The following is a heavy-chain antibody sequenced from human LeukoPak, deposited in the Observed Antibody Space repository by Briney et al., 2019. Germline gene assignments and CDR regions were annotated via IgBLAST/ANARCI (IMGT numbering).Heavy chain of an antibody. V-gene: IGHV3-21*01. CDR1: GFTFSSYS. CDR3: AREGWGTSSNYYFYFMDF. Sequence: GGSLRLSCAASGFTFSSYSMNWVRQAPGKGLEWVSSISSSSSYIYYADSVKGRFTISRDNAKNSLYLQMNSLRVEDTAVYYCAREGWGTSSNYYFYFMDFWGKGTTVTVSS. D-gene: IGHD2-2*01. J-gene: IGHJ6*03. CDR2: ISSSSSYI.